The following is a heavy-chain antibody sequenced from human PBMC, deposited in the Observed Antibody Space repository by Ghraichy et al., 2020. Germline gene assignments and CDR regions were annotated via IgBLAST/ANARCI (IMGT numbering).Heavy chain of an antibody. V-gene: IGHV3-7*01. CDR1: GFTFSSYW. Sequence: GGSLRLSCAASGFTFSSYWMSWVRQAPGKGLEWVANIQQDGSDKYYVDSVKGRFTISRDNAKNSLYLQVDSLRVEDTAVYYCARGYDYGVYYDYWGQGTLVTVSS. D-gene: IGHD5-12*01. J-gene: IGHJ4*02. CDR2: IQQDGSDK. CDR3: ARGYDYGVYYDY.